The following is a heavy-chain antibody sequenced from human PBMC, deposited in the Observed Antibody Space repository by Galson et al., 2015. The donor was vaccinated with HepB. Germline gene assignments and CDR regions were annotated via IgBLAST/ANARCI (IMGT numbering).Heavy chain of an antibody. CDR3: AGRYNWGSFDP. CDR2: IHPSTDAA. CDR1: GFTFTNYA. Sequence: SLRLSCAASGFTFTNYAMTWVRQAPGKGLEWVSTIHPSTDAAWFADSVKGRFTISRDTSKTTLFLQMSSLRVEDTAIYYCAGRYNWGSFDPWGQGTLVTVSP. D-gene: IGHD1-20*01. J-gene: IGHJ5*02. V-gene: IGHV3-23*01.